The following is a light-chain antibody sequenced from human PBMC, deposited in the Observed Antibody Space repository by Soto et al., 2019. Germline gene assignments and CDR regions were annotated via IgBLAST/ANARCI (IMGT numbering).Light chain of an antibody. CDR2: GAS. V-gene: IGKV3-20*01. CDR3: QQYGSSPRT. CDR1: QSVSSSY. J-gene: IGKJ1*01. Sequence: EIVLTQSPGTLSLSPGERATLSCRASQSVSSSYLAWYQQKPGQPPRLLIYGASSRATGIPDRFSGSGSGTDITLTISRLEPEDFVVYYCQQYGSSPRTFGQGTKVEIK.